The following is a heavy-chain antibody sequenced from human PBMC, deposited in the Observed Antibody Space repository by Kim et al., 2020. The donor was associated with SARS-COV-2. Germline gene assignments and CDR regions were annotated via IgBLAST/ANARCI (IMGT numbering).Heavy chain of an antibody. J-gene: IGHJ5*02. D-gene: IGHD3-9*01. V-gene: IGHV7-4-1*02. CDR2: INTNTGNP. Sequence: ASVKVSCKASGYTFTSYAMNWVRQAPGQGLEWMGWINTNTGNPTYAQGFTGRFVFSLDTSVSTAYLQISSLKAEDTAVYYCAREYYDILTGYYKSVDWFDPWGQGTLVTVSS. CDR1: GYTFTSYA. CDR3: AREYYDILTGYYKSVDWFDP.